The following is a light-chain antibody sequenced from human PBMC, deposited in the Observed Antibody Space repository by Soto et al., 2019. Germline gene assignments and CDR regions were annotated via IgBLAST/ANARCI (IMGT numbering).Light chain of an antibody. V-gene: IGLV2-14*03. CDR2: DDS. CDR3: CSYTTSNTRQIV. J-gene: IGLJ1*01. CDR1: SSDVGGYNY. Sequence: QSVLTQPASVSGSPGQSITISCTGTSSDVGGYNYVSWYQHHPGKAPKLMIYDDSNRPSGVSNRFSGSKSGNTASLTISGLQPEDEADYYCCSYTTSNTRQIVFGTGTKVTVL.